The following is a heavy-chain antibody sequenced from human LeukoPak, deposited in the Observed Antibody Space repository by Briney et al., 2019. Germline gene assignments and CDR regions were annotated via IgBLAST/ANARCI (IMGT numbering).Heavy chain of an antibody. D-gene: IGHD1-26*01. V-gene: IGHV4-59*12. Sequence: PSETLSLPCTVSGGSISNYYWSWIRQPPGKGLEWIGYIYYSGNTNYNPSLKSRVTISVDKSKNQIALELTSVTAADTAVYYCAKEIVGAPTPGAYWGQGILVTVSS. CDR2: IYYSGNT. CDR3: AKEIVGAPTPGAY. J-gene: IGHJ4*02. CDR1: GGSISNYY.